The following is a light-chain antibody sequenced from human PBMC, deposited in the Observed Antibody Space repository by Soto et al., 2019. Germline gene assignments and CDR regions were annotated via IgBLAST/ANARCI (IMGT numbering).Light chain of an antibody. Sequence: DIQMTQSPSSVSASVGDRFTISCRASQDIGNFLAWYQQTPGKAPRLLIHGASSLSREIPSRFSGGGTGTHFTLTISGLQPEDFATFFCLQTSTFPRTVGQGTKVDSK. J-gene: IGKJ1*01. CDR3: LQTSTFPRT. CDR2: GAS. V-gene: IGKV1-12*01. CDR1: QDIGNF.